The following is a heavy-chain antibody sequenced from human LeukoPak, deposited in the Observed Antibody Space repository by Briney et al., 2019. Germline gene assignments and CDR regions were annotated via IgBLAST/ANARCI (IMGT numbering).Heavy chain of an antibody. J-gene: IGHJ6*03. D-gene: IGHD3-3*01. CDR1: GYTFTSYD. CDR2: MNPNSGNT. V-gene: IGHV1-8*01. CDR3: ARGRITTYYMDV. Sequence: ASVKVSCKASGYTFTSYDINWVRQATGQGLEWMGWMNPNSGNTGYAQKFQGRVTMTRNTSISTAYMELSSLRSEDTAVYYCARGRITTYYMDVWGRGTTVTVSS.